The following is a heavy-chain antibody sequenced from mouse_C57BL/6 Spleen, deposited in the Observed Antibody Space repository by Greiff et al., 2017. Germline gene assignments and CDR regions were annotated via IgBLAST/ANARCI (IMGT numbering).Heavy chain of an antibody. J-gene: IGHJ1*03. CDR1: GYTFTSYW. Sequence: QVQLQQPGAELVRPGSSVKLSCKASGYTFTSYWMHWVKQRPIQGLEWIGNIDPSDSETHYNQKFKDKATLTVDKSSSTAYMQLSSLTSEDSAVYYCARRDGYSYWYFDVWGTGTTVTVSS. CDR3: ARRDGYSYWYFDV. CDR2: IDPSDSET. D-gene: IGHD2-3*01. V-gene: IGHV1-52*01.